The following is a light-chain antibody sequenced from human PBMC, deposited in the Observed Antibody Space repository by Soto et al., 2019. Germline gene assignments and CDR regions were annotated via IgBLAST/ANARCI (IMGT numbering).Light chain of an antibody. V-gene: IGKV3-15*01. CDR1: QSVSSN. Sequence: EIVMTQSPVTRSVSPGERATLSCRASQSVSSNLAWYQQKPGQAPRLLISYASSRATGIPARFSGSGSGTDYTLTISSLQSEDYAVYYCQQYNNWLSFGQGTRLEIK. CDR2: YAS. CDR3: QQYNNWLS. J-gene: IGKJ5*01.